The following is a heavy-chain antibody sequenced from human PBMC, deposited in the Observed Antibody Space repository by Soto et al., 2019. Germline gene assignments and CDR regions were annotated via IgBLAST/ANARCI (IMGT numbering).Heavy chain of an antibody. CDR1: GFTFRTYT. V-gene: IGHV3-21*01. CDR2: IRGFSPYT. CDR3: ARDRGYDAHDYYYNAMDV. D-gene: IGHD2-15*01. Sequence: PGGSLRLSCISSGFTFRTYTINWVRQAPGKGLEWVSGIRGFSPYTFYAESVKGRFTISRDNAKNSLYLQMNSLRAEDTAVYYCARDRGYDAHDYYYNAMDVWGQGTTVT. J-gene: IGHJ6*02.